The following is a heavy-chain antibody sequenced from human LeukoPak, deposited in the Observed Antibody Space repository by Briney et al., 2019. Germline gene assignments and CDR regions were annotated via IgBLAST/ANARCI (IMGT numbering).Heavy chain of an antibody. CDR2: INSDGSST. V-gene: IGHV3-74*01. Sequence: GGSLRLSCAASGFTFSSYWIHWVRQAPGKGLVWVSRINSDGSSTRYADSVKGRFTISRENAKKTLYLQMNSLRAEDTAVYYCARVAAWDSGGYLLDYWGQGTLVTVSS. CDR1: GFTFSSYW. CDR3: ARVAAWDSGGYLLDY. D-gene: IGHD3-22*01. J-gene: IGHJ4*02.